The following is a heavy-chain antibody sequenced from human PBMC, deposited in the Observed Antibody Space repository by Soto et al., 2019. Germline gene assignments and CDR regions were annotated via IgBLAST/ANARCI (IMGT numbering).Heavy chain of an antibody. CDR2: INHSGST. V-gene: IGHV4-34*01. J-gene: IGHJ4*02. D-gene: IGHD6-19*01. Sequence: PSETLSLTCAVYGGSFSGYYWSWIRQPPGKGLEWIGEINHSGSTNYNPSLKSRVTISVDTSKNQFSLKLSSVTAADTAVYYCASSGGGWSSIFDYWGQGTLVTVSS. CDR1: GGSFSGYY. CDR3: ASSGGGWSSIFDY.